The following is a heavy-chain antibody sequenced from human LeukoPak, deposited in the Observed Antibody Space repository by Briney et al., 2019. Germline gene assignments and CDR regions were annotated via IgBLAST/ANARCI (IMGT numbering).Heavy chain of an antibody. CDR3: ARDDTMIVVVSHAFDI. Sequence: PGGSLRLSCAASGFTFSSYSMNWVRQAPGKGLEWVSSISSSSSYIYYADSVKGRFTISRDNAKNSLYLQMNSLRAEDTAVYYCARDDTMIVVVSHAFDIWGQGTMVTVSS. D-gene: IGHD3-22*01. CDR1: GFTFSSYS. V-gene: IGHV3-21*01. CDR2: ISSSSSYI. J-gene: IGHJ3*02.